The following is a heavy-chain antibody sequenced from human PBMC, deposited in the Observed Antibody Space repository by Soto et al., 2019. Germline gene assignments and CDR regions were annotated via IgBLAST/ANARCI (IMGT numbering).Heavy chain of an antibody. CDR1: GFTFSDHY. J-gene: IGHJ4*02. V-gene: IGHV3-72*01. CDR3: VRTVNRRGWYFTF. D-gene: IGHD6-19*01. CDR2: SRNKANGYST. Sequence: GGSLRLSCSASGFTFSDHYMDWVRQAPGKGLEWVGRSRNKANGYSTEHAASVRDRFVVSRDESKNSLYLQMSTLTSGDTAVYYCVRTVNRRGWYFTFWGQGAQVTVSS.